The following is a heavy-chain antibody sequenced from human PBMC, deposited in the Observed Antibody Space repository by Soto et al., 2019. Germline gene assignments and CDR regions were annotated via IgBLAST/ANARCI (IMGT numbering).Heavy chain of an antibody. CDR3: ASGLEGRRLFDY. CDR1: GGTFSSYA. D-gene: IGHD3-16*01. J-gene: IGHJ4*02. V-gene: IGHV1-69*06. CDR2: IIPIFGTA. Sequence: ASVKVSCKASGGTFSSYAISWVRQAPGQGLEWMGGIIPIFGTANYAQKFQGRVTITADKSTSTAYMELSSLRSEDTAVYYCASGLEGRRLFDYWGQGTLVTVSS.